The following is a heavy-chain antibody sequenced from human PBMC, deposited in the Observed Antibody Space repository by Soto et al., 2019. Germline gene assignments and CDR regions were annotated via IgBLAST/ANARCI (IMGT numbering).Heavy chain of an antibody. Sequence: SLRLSCAASGFTFSSYAMHWVRQAPGKGLEWVAVISYDGSNKYYADSVKGRFTISRDNSKNTLYLQMNSLRAEDTAVYYCAKDPEVVVTAPDYWGQGTLVTVSS. D-gene: IGHD2-21*02. J-gene: IGHJ4*02. CDR3: AKDPEVVVTAPDY. CDR1: GFTFSSYA. CDR2: ISYDGSNK. V-gene: IGHV3-30-3*01.